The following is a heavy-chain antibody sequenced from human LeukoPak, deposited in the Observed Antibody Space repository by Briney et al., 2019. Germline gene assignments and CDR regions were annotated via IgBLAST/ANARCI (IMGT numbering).Heavy chain of an antibody. CDR3: TRSGVVGAPGDFDC. V-gene: IGHV1-46*01. CDR1: GYTFSSYY. J-gene: IGHJ4*02. Sequence: ASVKVSCKASGYTFSSYYIRWVRQAPGQGLQWMGIVNPTDGGTQYAQNFQGRVTMTRDTSTSTVYMELSSLTSEDTAVYFCTRSGVVGAPGDFDCWGQGTLITVSS. CDR2: VNPTDGGT. D-gene: IGHD2-15*01.